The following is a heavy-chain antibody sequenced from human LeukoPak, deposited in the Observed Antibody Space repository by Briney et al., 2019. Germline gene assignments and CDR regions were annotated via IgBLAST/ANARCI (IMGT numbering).Heavy chain of an antibody. CDR3: ARGGLGISRGEYFGH. V-gene: IGHV4-59*01. D-gene: IGHD7-27*01. J-gene: IGHJ4*02. Sequence: PSETLSLTCTVSGGSISNYYWSWVRQPPGKGLDWIGYIYSSGSTNYNPFLKSRVTISIDTSKNQFSLKLSSVTAADTAVYYCARGGLGISRGEYFGHWGQGTLVTVSS. CDR2: IYSSGST. CDR1: GGSISNYY.